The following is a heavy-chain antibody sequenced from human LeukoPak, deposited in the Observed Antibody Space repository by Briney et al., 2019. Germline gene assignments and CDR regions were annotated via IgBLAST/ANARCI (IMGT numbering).Heavy chain of an antibody. D-gene: IGHD2-8*01. Sequence: EGSLRLSCAASGFTFSSYAMSWVRQAPGKGLEWVSSISSSSSYIYYADSVKGRFTISRDNAKNSLYLQMNSLRAEDTAVYYCARDREDIVLMVYASAFDIWGQGTMVTVSS. V-gene: IGHV3-21*01. CDR2: ISSSSSYI. CDR3: ARDREDIVLMVYASAFDI. J-gene: IGHJ3*02. CDR1: GFTFSSYA.